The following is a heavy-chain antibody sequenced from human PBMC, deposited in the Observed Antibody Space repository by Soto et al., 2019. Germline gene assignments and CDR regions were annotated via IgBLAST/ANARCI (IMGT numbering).Heavy chain of an antibody. CDR1: GFTFSSYW. CDR3: ARANIEAGSLLSY. V-gene: IGHV3-74*01. D-gene: IGHD6-25*01. J-gene: IGHJ4*02. CDR2: MNSDGSST. Sequence: GGSLRLSCAASGFTFSSYWMHWVRQAPGKGLFWVSRMNSDGSSTTYADSVKGRLTISRDNAKNTLYLQINSLRPEDTAVYYCARANIEAGSLLSYWGQGTLVTVSS.